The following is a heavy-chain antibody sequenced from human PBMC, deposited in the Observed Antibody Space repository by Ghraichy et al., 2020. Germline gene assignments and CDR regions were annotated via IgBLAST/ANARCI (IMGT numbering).Heavy chain of an antibody. D-gene: IGHD4-17*01. CDR1: GFTFSDYY. CDR2: ISSTGSTI. Sequence: GRSLRLSCAASGFTFSDYYMSWIRQAPGKGLEWVSYISSTGSTIYYADSVKGRFTISRDNAKNSLYLQMNSLRAEDTAVFYCARRRVGDYAIDYWGQGTLVTVSS. CDR3: ARRRVGDYAIDY. V-gene: IGHV3-11*04. J-gene: IGHJ4*02.